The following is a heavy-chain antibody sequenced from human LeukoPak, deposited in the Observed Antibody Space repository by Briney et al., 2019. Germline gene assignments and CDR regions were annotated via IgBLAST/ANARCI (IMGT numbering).Heavy chain of an antibody. V-gene: IGHV3-7*01. CDR3: ARDPIAGVDY. J-gene: IGHJ4*02. Sequence: GGSLRLSCAASGLTFSSYWMSWVRQAPGKGLEWVANIKQDGSEKYYVDSVKGRFTISRDNAKNSLYLQMNSLRAEDTAVYYCARDPIAGVDYWGQGTLVTVSS. D-gene: IGHD2-21*01. CDR1: GLTFSSYW. CDR2: IKQDGSEK.